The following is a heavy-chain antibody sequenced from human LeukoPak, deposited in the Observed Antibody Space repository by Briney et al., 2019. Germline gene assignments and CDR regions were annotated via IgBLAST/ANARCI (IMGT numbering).Heavy chain of an antibody. J-gene: IGHJ3*02. Sequence: PRASVKVSCKASGYTFTSYYMHWVRQAPGQGLEWMGIINPSGGSTSYAQKLQGRVTMTTDTSTSTAYMELRSLRSDDTAVYYCARPITMVRGVIMRDAFDIWGQGTMVTVSS. V-gene: IGHV1-46*01. CDR1: GYTFTSYY. CDR3: ARPITMVRGVIMRDAFDI. CDR2: INPSGGST. D-gene: IGHD3-10*01.